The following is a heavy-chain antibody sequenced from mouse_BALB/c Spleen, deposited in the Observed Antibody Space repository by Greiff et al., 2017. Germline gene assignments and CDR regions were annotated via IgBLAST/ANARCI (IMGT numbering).Heavy chain of an antibody. CDR1: GFNIKDTY. CDR2: IDPANGNT. Sequence: EVQLQQSGAELVKPGASVKLSCTASGFNIKDTYMHWVKQRPEQGLEWIGRIDPANGNTKYDPKFQGKATITADTSSNTAYLQLSSLTSEDTAVYYCARDYYGSSSDYWGQGTTLTVSS. D-gene: IGHD1-1*01. J-gene: IGHJ2*01. CDR3: ARDYYGSSSDY. V-gene: IGHV14-3*02.